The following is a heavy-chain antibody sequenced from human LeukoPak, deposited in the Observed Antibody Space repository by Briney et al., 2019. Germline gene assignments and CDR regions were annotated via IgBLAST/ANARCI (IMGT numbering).Heavy chain of an antibody. CDR3: TRVNPSSDSYYDAFDI. V-gene: IGHV3-73*01. J-gene: IGHJ3*02. Sequence: PGGSLRLSXAASGFSFIGSPMHWVRQPSGKGLEWVGRVRSKDNNYATTYTASVKGRFTISRDDSKNTAYLQMNSLEIEDTAVYYCTRVNPSSDSYYDAFDIWGQWTLVTVSS. CDR1: GFSFIGSP. D-gene: IGHD1-26*01. CDR2: VRSKDNNYAT.